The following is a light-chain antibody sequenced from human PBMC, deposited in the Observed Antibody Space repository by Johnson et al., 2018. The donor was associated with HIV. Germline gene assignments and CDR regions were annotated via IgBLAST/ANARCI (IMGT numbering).Light chain of an antibody. CDR1: SSNIGNNY. V-gene: IGLV1-51*01. CDR3: GTWDSSLSAGGV. CDR2: DNN. Sequence: QSVLTQPPSVSAAPGQKVTISCSGSSSNIGNNYVSWYQQLPGTAPKLLIYDNNKRPSGIPDRFSGSKSGTSATLGITGLQTGDEADYYCGTWDSSLSAGGVFGTVTTVTVL. J-gene: IGLJ1*01.